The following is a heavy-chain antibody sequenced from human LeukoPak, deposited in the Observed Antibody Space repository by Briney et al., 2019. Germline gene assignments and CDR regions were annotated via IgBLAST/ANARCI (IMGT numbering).Heavy chain of an antibody. CDR1: GFTFSISA. Sequence: PGGSLRLSCAASGFTFSISAMSWVRQAPGKGLEWVSGISDSGGSTFYADSVKGRFTISRDNSKNILYLQMNSLRAEDTAVYYCAKDPGRFGELFCLDYWGQGTLVTVSS. V-gene: IGHV3-23*01. CDR3: AKDPGRFGELFCLDY. J-gene: IGHJ4*02. D-gene: IGHD3-10*01. CDR2: ISDSGGST.